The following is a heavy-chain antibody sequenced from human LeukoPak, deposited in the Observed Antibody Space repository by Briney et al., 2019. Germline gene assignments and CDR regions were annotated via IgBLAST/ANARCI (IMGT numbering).Heavy chain of an antibody. V-gene: IGHV3-33*06. CDR1: RGSISSYY. CDR3: AKDGQVGAIGYFDY. CDR2: VWSGGNNK. J-gene: IGHJ4*02. Sequence: LSLTCTVSRGSISSYYWSWIRQPAGKGLEWVAVVWSGGNNKYYSDSVKGRFTISRDNSKNRLYLEMNSLRAEDTAVYYCAKDGQVGAIGYFDYRGQGTLVTVSS. D-gene: IGHD1-26*01.